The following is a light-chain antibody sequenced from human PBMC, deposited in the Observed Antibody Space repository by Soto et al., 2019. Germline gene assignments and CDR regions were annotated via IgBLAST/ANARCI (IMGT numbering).Light chain of an antibody. V-gene: IGKV1-39*01. CDR1: QSISTY. J-gene: IGKJ1*01. Sequence: DIQLAQSPSYLSASVGDRITITCRASQSISTYLNWYQQKPGEAPTLLVYDSSTLQSGVPSRFSGSGFGAEFTLTVSSLQPEDFATYYCQQSYSNHTWTFGQGTKVDIK. CDR2: DSS. CDR3: QQSYSNHTWT.